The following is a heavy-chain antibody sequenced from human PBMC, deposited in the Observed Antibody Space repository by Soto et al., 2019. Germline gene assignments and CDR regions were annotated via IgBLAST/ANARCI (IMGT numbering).Heavy chain of an antibody. Sequence: GGSLRLSCAASGFTFSSYAMHWVRQAPGKGLEWVAVISYDGSNKYYADSVKGRFTISRDNSKNTLYLQMNSLRAEDTAVYYCAREKLYYYYYGMDVWGQGTTVTVSS. CDR1: GFTFSSYA. CDR2: ISYDGSNK. V-gene: IGHV3-30-3*01. D-gene: IGHD1-1*01. J-gene: IGHJ6*02. CDR3: AREKLYYYYYGMDV.